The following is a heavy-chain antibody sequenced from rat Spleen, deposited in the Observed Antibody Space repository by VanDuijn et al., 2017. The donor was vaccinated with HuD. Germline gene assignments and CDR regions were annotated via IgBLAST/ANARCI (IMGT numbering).Heavy chain of an antibody. V-gene: IGHV5-17*01. Sequence: EVQLVESGGGLLQPGRSLKISCAASGFSFSEYYMAWVRQAPTKGLEWVATINSDGFNTYYGGSVKGRFTISRDDARNTLYLKMDSLRTEDTATYYCARRNTALQCFDYWGQGVMVTVSS. CDR1: GFSFSEYY. CDR3: ARRNTALQCFDY. J-gene: IGHJ2*01. CDR2: INSDGFNT. D-gene: IGHD3-2*01.